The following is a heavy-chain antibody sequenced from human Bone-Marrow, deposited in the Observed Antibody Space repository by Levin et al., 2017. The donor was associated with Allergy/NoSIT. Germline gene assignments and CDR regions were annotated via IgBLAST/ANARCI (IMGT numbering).Heavy chain of an antibody. Sequence: GGSLRLSCAASGFTFSSYAMSWVRQAPGKGLEWVSAISGSGGSTYYADSVKGRFTISRDNSKNTLYLQMNSLRAEDTAVYYCAKDQIITMVRGVTLLTPHFDYWGQGTLVTVSS. CDR3: AKDQIITMVRGVTLLTPHFDY. V-gene: IGHV3-23*01. J-gene: IGHJ4*02. CDR2: ISGSGGST. D-gene: IGHD3-10*01. CDR1: GFTFSSYA.